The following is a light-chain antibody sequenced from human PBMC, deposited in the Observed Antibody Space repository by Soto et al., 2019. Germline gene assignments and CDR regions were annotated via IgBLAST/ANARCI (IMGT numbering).Light chain of an antibody. CDR3: QQYCSSPWT. CDR1: QSVSSSY. Sequence: EIVLTQSPATLSLSPGERATLSCGASQSVSSSYLAWYQQKPGLAPRLLIYDASSRATGIPDRFSGSGSVTDFTLTISILEPEDFAVYYCQQYCSSPWTFGQGTKVEIK. J-gene: IGKJ1*01. CDR2: DAS. V-gene: IGKV3D-20*01.